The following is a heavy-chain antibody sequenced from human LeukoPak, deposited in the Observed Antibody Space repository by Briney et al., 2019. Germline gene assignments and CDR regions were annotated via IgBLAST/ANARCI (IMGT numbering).Heavy chain of an antibody. Sequence: SVKVSCKASGGTFSSYAISWVRQAPGQGLEWMGRIIPIFGTANYAQKFQGRVTITTDESTSTAYMELSSLRSEDTAVYYCAREVVNDFWSGDDYYYYYYMDVWGKGTTVTAPS. J-gene: IGHJ6*03. V-gene: IGHV1-69*05. CDR2: IIPIFGTA. D-gene: IGHD3-3*01. CDR3: AREVVNDFWSGDDYYYYYYMDV. CDR1: GGTFSSYA.